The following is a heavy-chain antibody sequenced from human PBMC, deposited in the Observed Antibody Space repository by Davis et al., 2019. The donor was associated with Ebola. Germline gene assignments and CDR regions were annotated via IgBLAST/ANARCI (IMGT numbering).Heavy chain of an antibody. J-gene: IGHJ5*02. D-gene: IGHD3-10*01. CDR1: GFTFSSYS. V-gene: IGHV3-21*01. Sequence: GESLKISCAAPGFTFSSYSMNWVRQAPGKGLEWVSSISSSSSYIYYADSVKGRFTISRDNAKHSLYLQINSLRAEDTAVYYCAGTRGKGLWFTWGQGTLVTVSS. CDR3: AGTRGKGLWFT. CDR2: ISSSSSYI.